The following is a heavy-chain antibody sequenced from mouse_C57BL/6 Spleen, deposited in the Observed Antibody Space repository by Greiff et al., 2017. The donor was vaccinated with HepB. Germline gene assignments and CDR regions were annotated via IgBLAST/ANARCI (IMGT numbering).Heavy chain of an antibody. V-gene: IGHV1-81*01. CDR1: GYTFTSYG. Sequence: VQLQQSGAELARPGASVKLSCKASGYTFTSYGISWVKQRTGQSLEWIGEIYPRSGNTYYNEKFKGKATLTADKSSSTAYMELRSLTSEDSAVYFCARWDYDYDVGAWFAYWGQGTLVTVSA. J-gene: IGHJ3*01. D-gene: IGHD2-4*01. CDR3: ARWDYDYDVGAWFAY. CDR2: IYPRSGNT.